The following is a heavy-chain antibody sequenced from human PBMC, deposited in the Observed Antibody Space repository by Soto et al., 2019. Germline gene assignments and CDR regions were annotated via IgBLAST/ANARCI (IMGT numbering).Heavy chain of an antibody. J-gene: IGHJ6*02. CDR3: ARDPIFFYYGSGSYYNEMDV. CDR2: IYYSGST. Sequence: PSETLSLTCTVSGGSISSGDYYWSWIRQPPGKGLEWIGYIYYSGSTYYNPSLKSRVTISVDTSKNQFSLKLSSVTAADTAVYYCARDPIFFYYGSGSYYNEMDVWGQGTTVTVSS. CDR1: GGSISSGDYY. D-gene: IGHD3-10*01. V-gene: IGHV4-30-4*01.